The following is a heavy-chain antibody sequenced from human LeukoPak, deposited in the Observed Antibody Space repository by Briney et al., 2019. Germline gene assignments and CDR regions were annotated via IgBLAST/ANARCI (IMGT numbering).Heavy chain of an antibody. V-gene: IGHV3-66*01. CDR3: ARVVATVTTLGEVGPV. D-gene: IGHD4-17*01. CDR2: LYSGGRT. CDR1: GFNVSGNY. J-gene: IGHJ4*02. Sequence: PGGSLRLSCAVSGFNVSGNYMSWVRQAPGKGLEWVSVLYSGGRTYHADTVKGRFTISRDTSKNTLYLQMNNLRAEDTAVYYCARVVATVTTLGEVGPVWGQGTLVTVSS.